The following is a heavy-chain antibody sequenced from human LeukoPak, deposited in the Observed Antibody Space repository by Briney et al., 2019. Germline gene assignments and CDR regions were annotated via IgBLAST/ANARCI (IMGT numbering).Heavy chain of an antibody. Sequence: GGSLRLSCAASGFTFSSYGMHWVRQAPGKGLEWVAVISYDGSNKYYADSVKGRFTISRDNSKNTLYLQMNSLRAEDTAVYYCAKDGWYCSGGSCYLDVWGQGTTVTVSS. CDR1: GFTFSSYG. V-gene: IGHV3-30*18. J-gene: IGHJ6*02. CDR2: ISYDGSNK. D-gene: IGHD2-15*01. CDR3: AKDGWYCSGGSCYLDV.